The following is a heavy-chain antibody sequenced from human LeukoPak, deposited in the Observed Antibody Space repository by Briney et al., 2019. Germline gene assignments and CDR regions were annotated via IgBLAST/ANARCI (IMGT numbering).Heavy chain of an antibody. Sequence: GGSLRLSCAASGFTFSSYEMNWVRQAPGKGLEWVSYISSSGSTIYYADSVKGRFTISRDNAKNSLYLQMNSLRAEDTAVYYCARDREAAVFDYWGQGTLVTVSS. CDR1: GFTFSSYE. CDR2: ISSSGSTI. D-gene: IGHD6-13*01. V-gene: IGHV3-48*03. CDR3: ARDREAAVFDY. J-gene: IGHJ4*02.